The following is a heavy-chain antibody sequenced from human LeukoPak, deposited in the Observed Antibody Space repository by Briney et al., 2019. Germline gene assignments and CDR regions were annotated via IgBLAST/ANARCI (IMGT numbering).Heavy chain of an antibody. V-gene: IGHV3-30-3*01. CDR3: ARRSPFDY. CDR2: ISYDGSNK. Sequence: GGSLRLSCAASGFTFSSYAMHWVRQAPGKGLEWVAVISYDGSNKYYADSVKGRFTISGDNSKNTLYLQMNSLRAEDTAVYYCARRSPFDYWGQGTLVTVSS. J-gene: IGHJ4*02. CDR1: GFTFSSYA.